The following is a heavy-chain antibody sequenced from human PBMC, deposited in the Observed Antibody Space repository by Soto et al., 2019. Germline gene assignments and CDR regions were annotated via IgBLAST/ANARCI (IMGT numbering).Heavy chain of an antibody. J-gene: IGHJ6*02. CDR2: ISYDGSNK. CDR1: GFTFSSYA. D-gene: IGHD3-10*01. Sequence: PGGSLRLSCAASGFTFSSYAMHWVRQAPGKGLEWVAVISYDGSNKYYADSVKGRFTISRDNSKNTLYLQMNSLRAEDTAVCYCAREWERITMVRGVTAYYYGMDVWGQGTTVTVSS. V-gene: IGHV3-30-3*01. CDR3: AREWERITMVRGVTAYYYGMDV.